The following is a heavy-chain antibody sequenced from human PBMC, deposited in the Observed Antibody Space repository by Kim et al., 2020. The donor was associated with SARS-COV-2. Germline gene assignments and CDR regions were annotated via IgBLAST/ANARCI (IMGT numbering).Heavy chain of an antibody. CDR3: TTDPDDIWTGYYYGMDV. D-gene: IGHD3-9*01. V-gene: IGHV3-15*01. J-gene: IGHJ6*02. Sequence: VKGRFTISRDDSKNTLYLQMNRLNTEDTAVYYCTTDPDDIWTGYYYGMDVWGQGTTVTVSS.